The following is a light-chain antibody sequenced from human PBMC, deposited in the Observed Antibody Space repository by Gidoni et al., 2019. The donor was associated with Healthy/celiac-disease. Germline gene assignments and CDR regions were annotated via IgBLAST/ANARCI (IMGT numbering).Light chain of an antibody. Sequence: VFTQSPGTLSLSPGERATLSCRASQSVSSSYLAWYQQKPGQAPRLLIYGASSRATGIPDRLSGSGSGTDLTLTIRRLETEDFAVYYCQQYGSSPLITFGQGTRLEIK. CDR1: QSVSSSY. CDR3: QQYGSSPLIT. V-gene: IGKV3-20*01. CDR2: GAS. J-gene: IGKJ5*01.